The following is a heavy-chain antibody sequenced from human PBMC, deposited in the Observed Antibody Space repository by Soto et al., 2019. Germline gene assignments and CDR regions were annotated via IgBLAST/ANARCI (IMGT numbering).Heavy chain of an antibody. CDR3: ARDPPFGTYYYGSGSSLGSNYYGMDV. CDR2: IIPIFGTA. CDR1: GGTFSSYA. D-gene: IGHD3-10*01. J-gene: IGHJ6*02. V-gene: IGHV1-69*13. Sequence: GASVKVSCKASGGTFSSYAISWVRQAPGQGLEWMGGIIPIFGTANYAQKFQGRVTITADESTSTAYMELSSLRSEDTAVYYCARDPPFGTYYYGSGSSLGSNYYGMDVWGQGTTVTVSS.